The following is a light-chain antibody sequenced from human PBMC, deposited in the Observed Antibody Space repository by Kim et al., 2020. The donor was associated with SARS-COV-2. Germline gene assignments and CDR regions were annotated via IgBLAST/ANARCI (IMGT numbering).Light chain of an antibody. CDR3: SSFTTTTTLG. V-gene: IGLV2-14*03. CDR1: SSDVGRYDY. J-gene: IGLJ2*01. CDR2: DVT. Sequence: QSALTQPASVSGSPGQSITIPCTGTSSDVGRYDYVCWYQHLPGKAPKLILYDVTRRPSGVSDRFSGSKSGNTASLTISGLQAGDEAAYYCSSFTTTTTLGFGGWTQLTVL.